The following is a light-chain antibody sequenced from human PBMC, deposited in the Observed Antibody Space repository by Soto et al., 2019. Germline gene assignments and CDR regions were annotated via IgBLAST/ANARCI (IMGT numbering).Light chain of an antibody. CDR3: QQYASSPFT. CDR1: QSVSSSY. V-gene: IGKV3-20*01. Sequence: ESVLTQSPGTLSMSPGERATLSCRASQSVSSSYLAWYQPKPGQAPRLLIYGASSRATGIPDRFSGSGSGTDFTLTISRLEPEDFAVYYCQQYASSPFTFGPGTKVDIK. CDR2: GAS. J-gene: IGKJ3*01.